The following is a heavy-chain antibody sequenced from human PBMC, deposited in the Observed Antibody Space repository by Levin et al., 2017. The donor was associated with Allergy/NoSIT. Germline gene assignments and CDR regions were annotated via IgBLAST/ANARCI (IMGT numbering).Heavy chain of an antibody. V-gene: IGHV3-30*18. CDR1: AFTFSSYG. D-gene: IGHD6-13*01. Sequence: PGGSLRLSCAASAFTFSSYGMHWVRQAPGKGLEWVAVIAYDGSNKYYADSVRGGLTIPRAIAETRCNLKMKSLRVEDTAVYYCAKPLGIGEAGWLESGLDVWGKGTTVTVFS. J-gene: IGHJ6*04. CDR3: AKPLGIGEAGWLESGLDV. CDR2: IAYDGSNK.